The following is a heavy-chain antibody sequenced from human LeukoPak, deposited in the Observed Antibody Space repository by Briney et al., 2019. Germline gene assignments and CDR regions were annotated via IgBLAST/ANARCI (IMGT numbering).Heavy chain of an antibody. J-gene: IGHJ6*03. D-gene: IGHD3-22*01. CDR3: ARLSRYYDSSGYPRSYYYCYMDV. CDR2: IYYSGST. V-gene: IGHV4-59*08. Sequence: SETLSLTCTVSGGSISSYYWSWIRQPPGKGLEWIGYIYYSGSTNYNPSLKSRVTISVDTSKNQFSLKLSSVTAADTAVYYCARLSRYYDSSGYPRSYYYCYMDVWGKGTTVTVSS. CDR1: GGSISSYY.